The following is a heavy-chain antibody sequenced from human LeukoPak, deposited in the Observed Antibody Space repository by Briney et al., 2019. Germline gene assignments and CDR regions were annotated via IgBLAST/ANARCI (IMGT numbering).Heavy chain of an antibody. V-gene: IGHV4-31*03. CDR1: GGSISSGGYY. J-gene: IGHJ6*02. Sequence: PSQTLSLTCTVSGGSISSGGYYWSWLRQHPGKGLEWIGYIYYSGSTYYNPSLKSRVTISVDTSKNQFSLKLSSVTAADTAVYYCARATLYSGYAKGAYGMDVWGQGTTVTVSS. D-gene: IGHD5-12*01. CDR2: IYYSGST. CDR3: ARATLYSGYAKGAYGMDV.